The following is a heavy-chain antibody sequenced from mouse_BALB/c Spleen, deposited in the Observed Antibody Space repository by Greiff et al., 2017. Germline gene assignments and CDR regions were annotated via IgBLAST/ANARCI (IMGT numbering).Heavy chain of an antibody. V-gene: IGHV1-54*01. CDR1: GYAFTNYL. J-gene: IGHJ2*01. CDR3: ARGYFDY. Sequence: QVQLKESGAELVRPGTSVKVSCKASGYAFTNYLIEWVKQRPGQGLEWIGVINPGSGGTNYNEKFKGKATLTADKSSSTAYMQLSSLTSDDSAVYFCARGYFDYWGQGTTLTVSS. CDR2: INPGSGGT.